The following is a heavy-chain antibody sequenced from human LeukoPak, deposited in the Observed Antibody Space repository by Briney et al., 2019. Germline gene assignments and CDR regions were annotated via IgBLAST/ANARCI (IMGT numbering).Heavy chain of an antibody. V-gene: IGHV1-46*01. Sequence: ASVKVSCKASGYTFTSYYMHWVRQAPGQGLEWMGIINPGGGSTSYAQKFQGRVTMTRDMSTSTVYMELSSLRSEDTAVYYCARVGRASRETMDTAMVSDAFDIWGQGTMVTVSS. CDR2: INPGGGST. J-gene: IGHJ3*02. CDR3: ARVGRASRETMDTAMVSDAFDI. D-gene: IGHD5-18*01. CDR1: GYTFTSYY.